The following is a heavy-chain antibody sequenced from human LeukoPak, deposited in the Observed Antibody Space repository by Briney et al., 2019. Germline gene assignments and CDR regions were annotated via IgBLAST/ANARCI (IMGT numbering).Heavy chain of an antibody. Sequence: SLRLSCAASGFTFDDYAMHWVRQAPGKGLEWVSGISWNSGSIGYADSVKGRFTISRDNAKNSLYLQMNSLRAEDTAIYYCTRVPYGDYWSSDYWGQGTLVTVSS. D-gene: IGHD4-17*01. CDR1: GFTFDDYA. CDR3: TRVPYGDYWSSDY. CDR2: ISWNSGSI. V-gene: IGHV3-9*01. J-gene: IGHJ4*02.